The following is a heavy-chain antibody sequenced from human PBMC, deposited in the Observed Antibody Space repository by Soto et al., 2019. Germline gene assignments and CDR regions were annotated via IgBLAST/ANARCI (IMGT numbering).Heavy chain of an antibody. Sequence: WGSLRLSCAASGFTVSSYAMHWVRQAPGKGLEYVSTITSNGGNTDYASSVKGRFTISRDNSKNTLYLQMGSLRAEDMAVYYCARRIPFGYGMDVWGQGTTVTVSS. CDR1: GFTVSSYA. CDR2: ITSNGGNT. D-gene: IGHD2-21*01. CDR3: ARRIPFGYGMDV. V-gene: IGHV3-64*01. J-gene: IGHJ6*02.